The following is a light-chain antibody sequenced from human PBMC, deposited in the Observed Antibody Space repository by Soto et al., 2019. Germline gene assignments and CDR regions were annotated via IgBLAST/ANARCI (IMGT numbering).Light chain of an antibody. V-gene: IGKV1-5*03. CDR1: QSISSW. CDR3: KQLNSYPLT. CDR2: KAY. J-gene: IGKJ5*01. Sequence: DIQMTQSPSTLSASVGDRVTITCRASQSISSWLAWYQQKPGKAPKLLIYKAYSLESGVQSRFSGSGSGTEFTLTIRSLQPDDFATYYCKQLNSYPLTFGQGTRLEIK.